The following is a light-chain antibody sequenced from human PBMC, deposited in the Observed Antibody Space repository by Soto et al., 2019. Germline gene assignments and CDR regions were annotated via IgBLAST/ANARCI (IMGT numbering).Light chain of an antibody. Sequence: DIQMTQSPSTLSASVGDRVTITCRASQSISSYLAWYQQKPGKAPKLLIYKASSLESGVPSRFSGSGSGTEYILIISSLQPDDVATYYCQQYNSYLHAFGEGTKLEIK. V-gene: IGKV1-5*03. CDR3: QQYNSYLHA. CDR2: KAS. CDR1: QSISSY. J-gene: IGKJ2*01.